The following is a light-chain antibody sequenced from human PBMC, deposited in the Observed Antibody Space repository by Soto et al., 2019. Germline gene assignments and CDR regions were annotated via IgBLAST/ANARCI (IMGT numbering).Light chain of an antibody. J-gene: IGKJ1*01. CDR1: QAVNTR. CDR2: LTS. V-gene: IGKV3D-11*03. Sequence: EIVLTQSPATLSSFPGDRVTLSCRASQAVNTRLAWYQHKPGQAPRLLIYLTSNRAAGIPARFSGSGSETDFTLTISDVEPEDFAVYFCQQYGSSPRTFGQGTKVDI. CDR3: QQYGSSPRT.